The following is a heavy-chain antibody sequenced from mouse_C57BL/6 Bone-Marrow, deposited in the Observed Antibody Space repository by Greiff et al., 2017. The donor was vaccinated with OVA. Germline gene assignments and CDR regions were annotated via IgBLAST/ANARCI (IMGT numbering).Heavy chain of an antibody. CDR3: ARFSLRGFAY. Sequence: EVKLMESGGGLVQPGGSLKLSCAASGFTFSDYGMAWVRQAPRKGPEWVAFISNLAYSIYYADTVTGRFTISRENAKNTLYLEMSSLRSEDTAMYYCARFSLRGFAYWGQGTLVTVSA. CDR1: GFTFSDYG. CDR2: ISNLAYSI. D-gene: IGHD1-2*01. J-gene: IGHJ3*01. V-gene: IGHV5-15*01.